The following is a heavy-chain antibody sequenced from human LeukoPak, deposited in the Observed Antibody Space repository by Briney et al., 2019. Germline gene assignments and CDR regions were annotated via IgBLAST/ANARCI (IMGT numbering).Heavy chain of an antibody. V-gene: IGHV4-38-2*02. D-gene: IGHD3-16*01. CDR1: GMSITSRHY. Sequence: PSETLSLTCSVSGMSITSRHYWGWIRQPPGKGLEWIGSTSHSDSPYYNPSLESRVSVSLDTSRNQFSLKLTSVTAADTAVYYCARDFGETSLPNWFDPWGQATLVIVSS. CDR2: TSHSDSP. CDR3: ARDFGETSLPNWFDP. J-gene: IGHJ5*02.